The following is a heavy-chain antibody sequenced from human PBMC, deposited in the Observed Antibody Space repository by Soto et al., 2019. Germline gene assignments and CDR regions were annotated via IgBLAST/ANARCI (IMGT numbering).Heavy chain of an antibody. J-gene: IGHJ4*02. Sequence: ASVKVSCKASGYTFTSYGISWVRQAPGQGLEWMGWISAYNGNTNYAQKLQGRVTMTADTSTSTAYMELRSLRSDDTAVYYCARVADYDFWSAYPSLPLDYWGQGTLVTVSS. V-gene: IGHV1-18*01. CDR2: ISAYNGNT. CDR1: GYTFTSYG. D-gene: IGHD3-3*01. CDR3: ARVADYDFWSAYPSLPLDY.